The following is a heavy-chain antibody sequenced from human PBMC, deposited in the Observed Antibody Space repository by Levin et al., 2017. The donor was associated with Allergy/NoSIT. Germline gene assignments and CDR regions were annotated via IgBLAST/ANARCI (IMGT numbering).Heavy chain of an antibody. D-gene: IGHD1-20*01. V-gene: IGHV3-11*05. J-gene: IGHJ4*02. CDR2: ISSSSSYT. Sequence: GESLKISCAASGFTFSDYYMSWIRQAPGKGLEWVSYISSSSSYTNYADSVKGRFTISRDNAKNSLYLQMNSLRAEDTAVYYCARDRGGYNWNETDYWGQGTLVTVSS. CDR1: GFTFSDYY. CDR3: ARDRGGYNWNETDY.